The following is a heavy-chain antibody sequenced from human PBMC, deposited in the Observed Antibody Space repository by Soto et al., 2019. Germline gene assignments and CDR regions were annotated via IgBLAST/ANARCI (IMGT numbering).Heavy chain of an antibody. D-gene: IGHD2-15*01. CDR3: AKRRGYCSGGSCYGPLWYFDY. J-gene: IGHJ4*02. CDR2: ISGSGGST. Sequence: GGSLRLSCAASGFTFSSYAMSWVRQAPGKGLEWVSAISGSGGSTYYADSVKGRFTISRDNSKNTLYLQMNSLRAEETAVYYCAKRRGYCSGGSCYGPLWYFDYWGQGTLVTVSS. V-gene: IGHV3-23*01. CDR1: GFTFSSYA.